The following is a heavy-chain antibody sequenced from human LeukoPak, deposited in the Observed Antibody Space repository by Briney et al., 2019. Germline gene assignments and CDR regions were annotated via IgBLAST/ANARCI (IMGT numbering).Heavy chain of an antibody. V-gene: IGHV4-34*01. CDR2: INHSGST. Sequence: SETLSLTCAVYGGSFSGYYWSWIRKPPGKGLEWIGEINHSGSTNYNPSLKSRVTISVDTSKNQFSLKLSSVTAADTAVYYCARGLRYFDWLLYQYAFDIWGQGTMVTVSS. CDR1: GGSFSGYY. CDR3: ARGLRYFDWLLYQYAFDI. D-gene: IGHD3-9*01. J-gene: IGHJ3*02.